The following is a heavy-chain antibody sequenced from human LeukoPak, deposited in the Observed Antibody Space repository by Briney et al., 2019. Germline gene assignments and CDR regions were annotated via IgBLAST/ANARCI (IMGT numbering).Heavy chain of an antibody. CDR3: AKAGGSSWAVLDY. J-gene: IGHJ4*02. CDR2: IRFDGSNT. CDR1: GFTFSSNG. Sequence: GGSLRLSCAASGFTFSSNGMHWVRQAPGKGLEWVAFIRFDGSNTYYADSVEGRLTISRDTSKNTLYLQMNSLRPEDTAVYYCAKAGGSSWAVLDYWGQGTLVTVSS. V-gene: IGHV3-30*02. D-gene: IGHD6-13*01.